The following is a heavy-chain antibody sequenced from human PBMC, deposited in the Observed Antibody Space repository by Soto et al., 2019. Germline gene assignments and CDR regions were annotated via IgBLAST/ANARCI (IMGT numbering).Heavy chain of an antibody. CDR3: ARDNSGSPDWFDP. CDR2: ISSSSSCI. V-gene: IGHV3-21*01. D-gene: IGHD6-25*01. J-gene: IGHJ5*02. CDR1: GFTFSSYS. Sequence: PGGSLRLSCAASGFTFSSYSMNWVRQAPGKGLEWVSSISSSSSCIYYADSVKGRFTISRDNAKNSLYLQMNSLRAEDTAVYYCARDNSGSPDWFDPWGQGTLVTAPQ.